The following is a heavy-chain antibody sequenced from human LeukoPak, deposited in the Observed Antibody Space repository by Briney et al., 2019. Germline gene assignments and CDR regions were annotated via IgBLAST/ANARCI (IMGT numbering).Heavy chain of an antibody. CDR3: AKDIVVVVAATIGMDV. CDR1: GFTFSSYA. D-gene: IGHD2-15*01. J-gene: IGHJ6*04. Sequence: GGSLRLSCAASGFTFSSYAMSWVRQAPGKGLEWVSAISGSGGSTYYADSVKGPFTVSRDNSKNTLYLQMNSLRAEDTAVYYCAKDIVVVVAATIGMDVWGKGTTVTVSS. CDR2: ISGSGGST. V-gene: IGHV3-23*01.